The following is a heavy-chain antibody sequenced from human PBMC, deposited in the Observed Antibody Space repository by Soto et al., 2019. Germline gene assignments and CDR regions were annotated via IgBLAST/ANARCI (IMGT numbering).Heavy chain of an antibody. V-gene: IGHV2-70*11. CDR1: GFSLSTSGMC. Sequence: SGPTLVNPTQTLTLTCTFSGFSLSTSGMCVSWIRQPPGKALEWLARIDWDDDKYYSTSLKTRLTISKDTSKNQVVLTMTNMDPVDTATYYCARIEGSGYGDPSDALAISGQGTMVTVSS. CDR3: ARIEGSGYGDPSDALAI. CDR2: IDWDDDK. J-gene: IGHJ3*02. D-gene: IGHD4-17*01.